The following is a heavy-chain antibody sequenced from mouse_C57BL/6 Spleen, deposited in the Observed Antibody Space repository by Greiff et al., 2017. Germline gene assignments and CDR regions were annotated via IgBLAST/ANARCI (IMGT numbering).Heavy chain of an antibody. CDR3: ARPDYGSSVYYAMDY. V-gene: IGHV5-17*01. J-gene: IGHJ4*01. CDR1: GFTFSDYG. CDR2: ISSGSSTI. Sequence: EVQGVESGGGLVKPGGSLKLSCAASGFTFSDYGLHWVRQAPEQGLEWVSYISSGSSTIYYADTVKGRFTISRDNAKNTLFLQMTSLGSEDSAMYYCARPDYGSSVYYAMDYWGQGTSVTVSS. D-gene: IGHD1-1*01.